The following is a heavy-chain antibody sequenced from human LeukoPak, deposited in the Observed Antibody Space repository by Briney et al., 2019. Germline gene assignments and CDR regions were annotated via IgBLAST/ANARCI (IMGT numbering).Heavy chain of an antibody. V-gene: IGHV3-30*03. Sequence: PGRSLRLSCVASGFTFSSYGMPWVRQAPGKGLEWEAFISYDGSNRYYVDSVKGRFTISRDNSKNTLYLQMNSLRPEDTAVYYCARDSLTGEFDYWGQGTLVTVSS. CDR1: GFTFSSYG. D-gene: IGHD7-27*01. CDR3: ARDSLTGEFDY. CDR2: ISYDGSNR. J-gene: IGHJ4*02.